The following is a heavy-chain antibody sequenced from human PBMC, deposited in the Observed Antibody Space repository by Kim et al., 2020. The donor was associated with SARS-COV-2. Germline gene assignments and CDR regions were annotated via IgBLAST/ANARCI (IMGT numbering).Heavy chain of an antibody. V-gene: IGHV3-33*01. J-gene: IGHJ6*02. Sequence: NADPVKGRFTISRDNSKNTLYLQMNSLRAEDTAVYYCARDTRDYYGMDVWGQGTTVTVSS. CDR3: ARDTRDYYGMDV.